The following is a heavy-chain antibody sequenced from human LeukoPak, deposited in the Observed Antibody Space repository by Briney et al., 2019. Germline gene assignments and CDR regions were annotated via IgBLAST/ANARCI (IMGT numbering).Heavy chain of an antibody. CDR1: GGSISSYY. V-gene: IGHV4-59*01. CDR3: ARGLMMAVAGRGEFHY. CDR2: IYYSGST. Sequence: SEPLSLTCTVSGGSISSYYWSWIRQPPGKVLEWSGYIYYSGSTNYNPSLKSRVTISVDTSKNQFSLKLSSVTAADTAVYYCARGLMMAVAGRGEFHYWGQGTLVTVSS. J-gene: IGHJ4*02. D-gene: IGHD6-13*01.